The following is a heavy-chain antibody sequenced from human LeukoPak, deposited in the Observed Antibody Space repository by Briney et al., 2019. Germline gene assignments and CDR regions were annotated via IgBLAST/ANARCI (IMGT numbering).Heavy chain of an antibody. D-gene: IGHD5-24*01. CDR2: ITKNGDKA. Sequence: PGGALRLSCVPSGITFSNSAMNWVRQAPGKGREGVATITKNGDKAYYADSVRGLFSISRDYSRDTLYLQMHSLRAEDTAVYHCVKSAGKDGYRDVFDIWGEGAVVTVSS. J-gene: IGHJ3*02. V-gene: IGHV3-23*01. CDR3: VKSAGKDGYRDVFDI. CDR1: GITFSNSA.